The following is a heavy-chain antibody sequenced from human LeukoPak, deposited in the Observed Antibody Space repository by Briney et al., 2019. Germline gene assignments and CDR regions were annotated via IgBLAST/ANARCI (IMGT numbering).Heavy chain of an antibody. Sequence: ASVKVSCKASGGTFSSYAISWVRQAPGQGLEWMGRIIPILGIANYAQKFQGRVTITADKSTSTAYMELSSLRSEDTAVYYCARGGTTVTSKRDVWGQGTTVTVSS. V-gene: IGHV1-69*04. CDR2: IIPILGIA. J-gene: IGHJ6*02. CDR1: GGTFSSYA. D-gene: IGHD4-17*01. CDR3: ARGGTTVTSKRDV.